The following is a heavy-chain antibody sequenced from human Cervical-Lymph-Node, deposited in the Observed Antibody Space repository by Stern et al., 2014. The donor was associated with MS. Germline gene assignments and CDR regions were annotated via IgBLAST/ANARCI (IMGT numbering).Heavy chain of an antibody. V-gene: IGHV5-51*01. Sequence: EVQLVESGPEVKKPGESLKISCKSSGYRFISYWIGWVRQMPGKGLEWMGIIYPGDSTTRYSPSFEGHVTISVDKSINTAYLQWSSLKASDTAMYYCARRSYGDTGGQGTLVTVSS. CDR3: ARRSYGDT. J-gene: IGHJ4*02. CDR2: IYPGDSTT. CDR1: GYRFISYW. D-gene: IGHD2-21*01.